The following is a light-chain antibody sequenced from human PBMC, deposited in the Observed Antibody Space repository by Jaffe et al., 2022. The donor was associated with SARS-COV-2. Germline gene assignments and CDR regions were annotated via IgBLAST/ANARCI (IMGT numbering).Light chain of an antibody. V-gene: IGKV3-15*01. CDR1: QSASNN. CDR2: VAS. Sequence: EIVMTQSPATLSVSPGERATLSCRASQSASNNLAWYQQKPGQAPRLLIYVASTRATGIPARFSGSGFGTEFTLTISNLQSDDFAVYYCQQNNDWPWTFGQGTRLEI. CDR3: QQNNDWPWT. J-gene: IGKJ2*01.